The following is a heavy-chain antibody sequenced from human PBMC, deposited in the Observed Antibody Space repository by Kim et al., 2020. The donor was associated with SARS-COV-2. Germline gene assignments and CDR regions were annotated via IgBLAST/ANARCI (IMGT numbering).Heavy chain of an antibody. CDR1: GYTFTNYL. V-gene: IGHV1-3*01. D-gene: IGHD3-10*01. J-gene: IGHJ6*02. Sequence: ASVKVSCKASGYTFTNYLLFWVRQAPGQRLEWMGWINAGKGNTNYSQKFQGRVTITRDTSASTGYMELSSLRSEDTAVYYCARDGSVSLIYSYYGMDVWGQGTTVTVSS. CDR3: ARDGSVSLIYSYYGMDV. CDR2: INAGKGNT.